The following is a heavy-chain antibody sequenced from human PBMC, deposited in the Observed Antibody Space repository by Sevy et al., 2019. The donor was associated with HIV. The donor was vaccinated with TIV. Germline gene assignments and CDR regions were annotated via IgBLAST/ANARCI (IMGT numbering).Heavy chain of an antibody. V-gene: IGHV3-23*01. D-gene: IGHD6-19*01. Sequence: GGSLRRSCEVSGFTFGYFAMSWVHQAPGKGLEWVSGISPNGATSHYAASVRGRFTISRDNSKNRMYLQMSSLRAEDTAQYYCAKDTSGWYDALDQWGQGTLVTVSS. CDR2: ISPNGATS. CDR1: GFTFGYFA. J-gene: IGHJ4*02. CDR3: AKDTSGWYDALDQ.